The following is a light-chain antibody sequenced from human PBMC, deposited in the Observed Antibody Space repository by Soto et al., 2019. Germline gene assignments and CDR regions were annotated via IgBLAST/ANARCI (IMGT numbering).Light chain of an antibody. V-gene: IGKV3-11*01. J-gene: IGKJ4*01. CDR1: QTVSRF. CDR2: GVS. Sequence: ETVLTQSPATLSLSPGESATLSCRASQTVSRFFAWYQQKPGHSPRLLIYGVSNRATGVPARFSASGSGTDFTLSISSLEPEDSAVYYCQQRFTWPLTFGGGTKVEIK. CDR3: QQRFTWPLT.